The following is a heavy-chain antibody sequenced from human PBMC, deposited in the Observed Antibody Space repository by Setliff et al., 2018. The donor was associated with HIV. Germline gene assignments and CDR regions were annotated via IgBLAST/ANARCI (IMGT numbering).Heavy chain of an antibody. J-gene: IGHJ6*03. CDR2: INYRGNT. Sequence: LSLTCTVSGGSISTSRYYWGWIRQPPGKGLEWIGSINYRGNTYYNPSLKSRAAISVDTSKNQISLKLSSVTAADTAVYYCASLDGSESPYIYYYYMDVWGKGTEVTVSS. CDR1: GGSISTSRYY. CDR3: ASLDGSESPYIYYYYMDV. V-gene: IGHV4-39*01. D-gene: IGHD3-10*01.